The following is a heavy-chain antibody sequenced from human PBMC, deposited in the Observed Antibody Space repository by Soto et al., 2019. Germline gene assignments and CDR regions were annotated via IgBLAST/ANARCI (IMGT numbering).Heavy chain of an antibody. CDR2: ISAYNGNT. J-gene: IGHJ6*02. CDR3: AREGPAPYYYYGMDV. V-gene: IGHV1-18*01. Sequence: QVQLVQSGGEVKKPGASVEVSCKTSGYSFTTYGISWVRQAPGQVLEWMGWISAYNGNTNYAQKLQGRVTMTTDTSTSTDYMELRSLRSDDTAVYYCAREGPAPYYYYGMDVWGQGSTVTVSS. CDR1: GYSFTTYG.